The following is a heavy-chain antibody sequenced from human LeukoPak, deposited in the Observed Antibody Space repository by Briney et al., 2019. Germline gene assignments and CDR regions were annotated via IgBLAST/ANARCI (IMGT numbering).Heavy chain of an antibody. Sequence: GESLKISCKGSGYSFTNYWIGWVRQMPGKSLQWMGIIYPGDSDTRYSPSFQGQVTISADKSISTAYLQWSSLKASDTAMYYCARRWLGGSYFFDYWGQGTLVTVSS. CDR2: IYPGDSDT. V-gene: IGHV5-51*01. J-gene: IGHJ4*02. CDR3: ARRWLGGSYFFDY. D-gene: IGHD1-26*01. CDR1: GYSFTNYW.